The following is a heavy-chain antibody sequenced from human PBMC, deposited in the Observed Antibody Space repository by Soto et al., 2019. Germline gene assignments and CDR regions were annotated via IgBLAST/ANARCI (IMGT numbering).Heavy chain of an antibody. D-gene: IGHD3-16*01. CDR3: ARDRVWVSYGMDV. CDR2: ISSSSSYI. Sequence: PGGSLRLFCAASGFTFSSYAISWVRQAPGKGLEWVSSISSSSSYIYYADSVKGRFTISRDNAKNSLYLQMNSLRAEDTAVYYCARDRVWVSYGMDVWGQGTTVTVSS. J-gene: IGHJ6*02. V-gene: IGHV3-21*01. CDR1: GFTFSSYA.